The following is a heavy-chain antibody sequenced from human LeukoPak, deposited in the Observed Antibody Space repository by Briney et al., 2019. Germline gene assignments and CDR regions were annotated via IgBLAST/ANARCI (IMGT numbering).Heavy chain of an antibody. V-gene: IGHV3-7*01. Sequence: GGSLRLSCAASGFIFSSYWMGWVRQSPGKGLEWVANIKRDGSERYYVDSVKGRFTISRDNAQNSLYLQMNSLRDEDTGVYYCARDKEAAVDFWSGYYPLWGQGTLVTVSS. D-gene: IGHD3-3*01. CDR3: ARDKEAAVDFWSGYYPL. CDR2: IKRDGSER. CDR1: GFIFSSYW. J-gene: IGHJ4*02.